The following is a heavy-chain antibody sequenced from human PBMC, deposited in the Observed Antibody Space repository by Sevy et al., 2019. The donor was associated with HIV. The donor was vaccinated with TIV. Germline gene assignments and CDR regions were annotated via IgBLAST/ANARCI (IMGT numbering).Heavy chain of an antibody. D-gene: IGHD4-17*01. V-gene: IGHV4-59*01. CDR3: ARDATTVRGMGCDP. J-gene: IGHJ5*02. CDR1: GGSISSYY. CDR2: IYYSGST. Sequence: SETLSLTCTVSGGSISSYYWSWIRQPPGKGLEWIGYIYYSGSTNYNPSLKSRVTISVDTSKNQFSLKLSSVTAADTAVYYCARDATTVRGMGCDPWGQGTLVVVS.